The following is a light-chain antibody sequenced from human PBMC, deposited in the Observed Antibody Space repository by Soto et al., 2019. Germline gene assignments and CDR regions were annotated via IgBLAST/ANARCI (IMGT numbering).Light chain of an antibody. V-gene: IGKV3-11*01. J-gene: IGKJ1*01. CDR1: QSVSNY. CDR2: EAS. CDR3: QQRYYSWT. Sequence: IALTQARGTLSLAAGARATISSRASQSVSNYLAWYQQKPGQAPRLLISEASNRATGIAARFSGSGSGTDFTLTISSLEPEDFAVYFCQQRYYSWTFGQQTKVDIK.